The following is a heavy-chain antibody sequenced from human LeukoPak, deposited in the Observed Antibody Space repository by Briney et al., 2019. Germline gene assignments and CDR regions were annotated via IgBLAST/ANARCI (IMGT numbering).Heavy chain of an antibody. Sequence: GGSLRLSCAASGFTVSINYMSWVRQAPGKGLEWVSVIYSGGSTYYAGSVKGRFTISRDNSKNTLYLQMNSLRAEDTAVYYCARGLVTDTAMGVDYYYYMDVWGKGTTVTVSS. D-gene: IGHD5-18*01. J-gene: IGHJ6*03. CDR3: ARGLVTDTAMGVDYYYYMDV. CDR2: IYSGGST. V-gene: IGHV3-53*01. CDR1: GFTVSINY.